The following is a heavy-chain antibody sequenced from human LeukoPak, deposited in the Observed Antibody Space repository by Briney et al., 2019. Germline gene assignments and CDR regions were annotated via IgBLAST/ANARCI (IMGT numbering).Heavy chain of an antibody. J-gene: IGHJ6*02. D-gene: IGHD3-22*01. CDR2: VYYGGST. CDR1: GGSISSSSHY. V-gene: IGHV4-39*07. Sequence: SETLSLTCTVSGGSISSSSHYWGWIRQPPGAGLEWIANVYYGGSTAYNPSLKSRVTISIDTSKNQFSLKLSSVTAADTAVYYCARDRAVLGYDSSGYYSYYYGMDVWGQGTTVTVSS. CDR3: ARDRAVLGYDSSGYYSYYYGMDV.